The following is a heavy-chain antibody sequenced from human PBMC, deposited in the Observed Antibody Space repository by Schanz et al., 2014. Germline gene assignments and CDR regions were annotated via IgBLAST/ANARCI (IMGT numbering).Heavy chain of an antibody. CDR1: RSTFSSYT. D-gene: IGHD5-18*01. V-gene: IGHV1-69*08. CDR3: ARGASQGYSYGHNIGAYYYDMDV. J-gene: IGHJ6*02. Sequence: VQLVQSGAEVKKPGPSEKVFCKTSRSTFSSYTISWVRQARGQGLEWAGWISPNTGNTHYFDKMEGTFTMTTDTSTSTPSMELSNLRSEDTAIYYCARGASQGYSYGHNIGAYYYDMDVWGQGTTVTVS. CDR2: ISPNTGNT.